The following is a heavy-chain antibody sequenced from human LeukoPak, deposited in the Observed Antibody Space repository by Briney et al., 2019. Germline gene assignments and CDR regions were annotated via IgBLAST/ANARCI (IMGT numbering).Heavy chain of an antibody. CDR2: IYTSGST. Sequence: SETLSLTCTVSGGSISSGSYSWTWIRQPAGKGLEWIGRIYTSGSTNYNPSLKSRVSISVDTSKNQFSLKLSSVTAADTAVYYCARERVTIFGVVIRPNNWFDPWGQGTLVTVSS. V-gene: IGHV4-61*02. D-gene: IGHD3-3*01. CDR3: ARERVTIFGVVIRPNNWFDP. CDR1: GGSISSGSYS. J-gene: IGHJ5*02.